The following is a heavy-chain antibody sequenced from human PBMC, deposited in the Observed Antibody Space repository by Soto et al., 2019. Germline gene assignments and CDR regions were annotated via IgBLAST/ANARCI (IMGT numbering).Heavy chain of an antibody. V-gene: IGHV3-30*04. CDR2: IPYNGGNR. CDR3: PRGDREDTVVVISIRPGENGVDV. D-gene: IGHD2-15*01. J-gene: IGHJ6*02. Sequence: QVQLVESGGGVVQPGRSLRLSCAASGFTFSNYAMHWVRQAPGKGLECVPVIPYNGGNRFYRDYVKGRFTVSIVNSKNPVHLQVDSLRYEDAAVFHCPRGDREDTVVVISIRPGENGVDVWGQGTTVTVSS. CDR1: GFTFSNYA.